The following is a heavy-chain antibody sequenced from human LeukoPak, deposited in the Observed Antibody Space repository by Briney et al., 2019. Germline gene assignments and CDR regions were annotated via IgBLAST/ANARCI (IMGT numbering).Heavy chain of an antibody. CDR1: GSTVSSNY. D-gene: IGHD4-17*01. CDR2: IYSGGST. CDR3: AKDGSLTVTTYCFDY. J-gene: IGHJ4*02. Sequence: GGSLRLSCAASGSTVSSNYMSWVRQAPGKGLEWVSVIYSGGSTYYADSVKGRFTISRDNSKNTLYLQMNSLRAEDTAVYYCAKDGSLTVTTYCFDYWGQGTLVTVSS. V-gene: IGHV3-53*01.